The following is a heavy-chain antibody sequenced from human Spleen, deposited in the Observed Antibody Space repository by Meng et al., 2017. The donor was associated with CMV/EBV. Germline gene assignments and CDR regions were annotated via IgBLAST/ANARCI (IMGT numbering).Heavy chain of an antibody. CDR1: GFTFDDYG. CDR2: INWNGGST. CDR3: ARGTYGYQMIYGPDY. V-gene: IGHV3-20*04. D-gene: IGHD2-2*02. Sequence: GESLKISCAASGFTFDDYGMSWVRQAPGKGLEWVSGINWNGGSTGYADSVKGRFTISRDNTRNSLYLQMNSLRDEDTAVYYCARGTYGYQMIYGPDYWGQGTLVTVSS. J-gene: IGHJ4*02.